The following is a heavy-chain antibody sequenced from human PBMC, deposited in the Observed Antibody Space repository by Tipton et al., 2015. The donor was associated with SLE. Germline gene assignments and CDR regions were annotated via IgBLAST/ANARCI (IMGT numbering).Heavy chain of an antibody. V-gene: IGHV4-4*08. CDR1: GGSISSYY. Sequence: TLSLTCTVSGGSISSYYWSWIRQPPGKGLEWIGYIYTSGSTNYNPSPKSRVTISVDTSKNQFSLKLSSVTAADTAVYYCARTAGGDCSGGSCLRFDYWGQGTLVTVSS. D-gene: IGHD2-15*01. J-gene: IGHJ4*02. CDR3: ARTAGGDCSGGSCLRFDY. CDR2: IYTSGST.